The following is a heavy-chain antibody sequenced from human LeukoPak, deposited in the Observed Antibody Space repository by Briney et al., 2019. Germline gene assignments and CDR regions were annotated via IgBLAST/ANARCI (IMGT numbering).Heavy chain of an antibody. J-gene: IGHJ3*02. V-gene: IGHV6-1*01. D-gene: IGHD2-21*01. CDR1: GDSVSSNSAA. CDR2: TYYRSKWYN. Sequence: SQTLSLTCAISGDSVSSNSAAWSWIRQSPSRGLEWLGRTYYRSKWYNDYAVSVKSRITINPDTSKNHFSLQLDSVTPEDTAVYYCCHSLSGRTGAFDIWGRGTVVTVSS. CDR3: CHSLSGRTGAFDI.